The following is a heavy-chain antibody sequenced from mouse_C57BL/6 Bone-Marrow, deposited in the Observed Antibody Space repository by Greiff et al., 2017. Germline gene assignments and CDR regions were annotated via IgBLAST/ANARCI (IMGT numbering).Heavy chain of an antibody. CDR3: ARDGSSYDWFAY. D-gene: IGHD1-1*01. CDR2: IYPSDSYT. V-gene: IGHV1-69*01. Sequence: QVQLQQPGAELVMPGASVKLSCKASGYTFTSYWMHWVKQRPGQGLEWIGEIYPSDSYTNYNQKFKGKSTLTVDKSSSTAYMQLSSLTSEDSAGYYCARDGSSYDWFAYWGQGTLVTVSA. J-gene: IGHJ3*01. CDR1: GYTFTSYW.